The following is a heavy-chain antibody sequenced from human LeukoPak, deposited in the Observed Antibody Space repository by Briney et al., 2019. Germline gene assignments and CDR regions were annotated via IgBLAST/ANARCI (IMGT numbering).Heavy chain of an antibody. CDR1: GFTFSSYW. CDR2: IKQDGSEK. V-gene: IGHV3-7*01. D-gene: IGHD3-22*01. Sequence: GGSLRLSCAASGFTFSSYWMSWVRQAPGKGLEWVANIKQDGSEKYYVDSVKGRFTIPRDNAKNSLYLQMNSLRAEDTAVYYCARDYYDSSGYYYFDYWGQGTLVTVSS. J-gene: IGHJ4*02. CDR3: ARDYYDSSGYYYFDY.